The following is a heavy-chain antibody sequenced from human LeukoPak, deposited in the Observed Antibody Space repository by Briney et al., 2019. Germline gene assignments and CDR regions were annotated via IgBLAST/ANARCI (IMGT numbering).Heavy chain of an antibody. CDR2: ISGGGDTT. V-gene: IGHV3-23*01. CDR3: VKQAGSYGSYFDY. D-gene: IGHD1-1*01. Sequence: GGSLRLSCAASGFIFSNYAMNWVRQAPGKGLEWVLSISGGGDTTYYSDSVKGRFTISRDNSKNTLYLQMNSLRAEDTAVYYCVKQAGSYGSYFDYWGQGTLVTVSS. J-gene: IGHJ4*02. CDR1: GFIFSNYA.